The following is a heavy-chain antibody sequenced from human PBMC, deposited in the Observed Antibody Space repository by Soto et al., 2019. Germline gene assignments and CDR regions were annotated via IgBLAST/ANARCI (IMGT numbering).Heavy chain of an antibody. V-gene: IGHV2-5*02. D-gene: IGHD2-21*02. J-gene: IGHJ6*02. CDR1: AISLSTGGVG. CDR2: IYWDDDK. CDR3: IQSRCGGDCLQSYASYYYYGMDV. Sequence: QITLKESGPTLVKPTQTLTLTCTFSAISLSTGGVGVGWIRQPPGKALEWLALIYWDDDKRYSPSLRSRLTITNDTSKNQVVLTMTNMDPVDTATYYCIQSRCGGDCLQSYASYYYYGMDVWGQGTTVTVSS.